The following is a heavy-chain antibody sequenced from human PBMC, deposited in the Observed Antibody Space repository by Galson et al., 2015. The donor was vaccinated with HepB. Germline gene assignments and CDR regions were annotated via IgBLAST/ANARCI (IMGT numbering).Heavy chain of an antibody. J-gene: IGHJ6*02. Sequence: QSGAEVKKPGESLKISCKGSGYSFSNFWIGWVRQMPGKGLEWMGIIYPGDSDTRYSPSFQGQVSISADKSISTAFLQWSSPKGSDTAVYYCARGVGGQRGGMDVWGQGTTVIVSS. CDR2: IYPGDSDT. D-gene: IGHD3-16*01. V-gene: IGHV5-51*01. CDR1: GYSFSNFW. CDR3: ARGVGGQRGGMDV.